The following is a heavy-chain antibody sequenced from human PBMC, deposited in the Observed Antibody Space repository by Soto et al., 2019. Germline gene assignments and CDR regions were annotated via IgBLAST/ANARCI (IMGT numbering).Heavy chain of an antibody. D-gene: IGHD2-15*01. Sequence: QVQLQQWGAGLLKPSETLSITCAGYGGSFSGYYWSWIRQPPGKGLEWIGEINHSGSTNYNPSLKSRVTISVDTSKNQFSLKLSSVTAADTAVYYCARGGVVVVAALAYYFDYWGQGTLVTVSS. V-gene: IGHV4-34*01. CDR2: INHSGST. CDR1: GGSFSGYY. CDR3: ARGGVVVVAALAYYFDY. J-gene: IGHJ4*02.